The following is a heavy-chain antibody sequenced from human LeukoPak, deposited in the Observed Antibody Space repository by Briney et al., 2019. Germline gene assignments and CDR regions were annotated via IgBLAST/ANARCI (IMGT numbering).Heavy chain of an antibody. V-gene: IGHV3-21*01. D-gene: IGHD6-13*01. CDR2: ISISNSYI. J-gene: IGHJ4*02. CDR1: GFTFSSYS. CDR3: ATVPIAAIDY. Sequence: GGSLRLSCAASGFTFSSYSMNWVRQAPGKGLEWVSSISISNSYIYYADSVKGRFTITSDNAKNSLYLQMHSLGAEDTAVYYCATVPIAAIDYWGQGTLVTVSS.